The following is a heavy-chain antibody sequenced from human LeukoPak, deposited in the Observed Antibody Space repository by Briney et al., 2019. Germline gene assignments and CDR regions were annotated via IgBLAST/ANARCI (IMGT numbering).Heavy chain of an antibody. D-gene: IGHD3-9*01. CDR3: ARDLYYDILTGYSPPFDY. J-gene: IGHJ4*02. CDR1: GFTFSSYS. V-gene: IGHV3-21*01. CDR2: ISSSSYI. Sequence: PGGSPRLSCAASGFTFSSYSMNWVRQAPGKGREWVSSISSSSYIYYADSVKGRFTISRDNAKNSLYLQMNSLRAEDTAVYYCARDLYYDILTGYSPPFDYWGQGTLVTVSS.